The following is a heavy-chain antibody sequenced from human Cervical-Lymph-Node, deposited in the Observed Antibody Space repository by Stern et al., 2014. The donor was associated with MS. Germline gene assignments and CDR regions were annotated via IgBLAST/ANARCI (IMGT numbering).Heavy chain of an antibody. D-gene: IGHD1-14*01. J-gene: IGHJ4*02. CDR3: ARGGRRSFDY. V-gene: IGHV3-74*02. CDR2: INSDGSSP. CDR1: GFTFSSYW. Sequence: EDQLVESGGGLVQPGGSLRLSCAASGFTFSSYWMHWVRQAPGKGLVWVSRINSDGSSPTYADSVKGRFTISRDNAKNTLYLQMNSLRAEDTALYYCARGGRRSFDYWGQGTLVTVSS.